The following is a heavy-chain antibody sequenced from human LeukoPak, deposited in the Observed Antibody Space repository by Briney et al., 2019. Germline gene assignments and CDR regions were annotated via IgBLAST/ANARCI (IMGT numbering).Heavy chain of an antibody. CDR2: INHSGST. Sequence: PSETLSLTCAVYGGSFSGYYWSWIRQPPWQVLEWIGDINHSGSTNYNPSLKSLVTISVDTSKNQFSLKLSSVTAADTAVYYCARRGLRYFDWLRHAFDIWGQGTMVTVSS. V-gene: IGHV4-34*01. CDR3: ARRGLRYFDWLRHAFDI. CDR1: GGSFSGYY. J-gene: IGHJ3*02. D-gene: IGHD3-9*01.